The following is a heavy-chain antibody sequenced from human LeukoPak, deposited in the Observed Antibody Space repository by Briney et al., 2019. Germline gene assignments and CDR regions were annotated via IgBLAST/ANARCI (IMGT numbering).Heavy chain of an antibody. J-gene: IGHJ3*02. CDR2: INEGGSVK. V-gene: IGHV3-7*01. CDR3: VPQCGRPI. Sequence: GSMRLSCAASGFIVNYYYMSWVRQAPGKGLEWVANINEGGSVKDYVDSVKGRFTISRDNAKNSLYLQMNSLRAEDTAVYYCVPQCGRPIWGQGTKLTVSS. D-gene: IGHD6-19*01. CDR1: GFIVNYYY.